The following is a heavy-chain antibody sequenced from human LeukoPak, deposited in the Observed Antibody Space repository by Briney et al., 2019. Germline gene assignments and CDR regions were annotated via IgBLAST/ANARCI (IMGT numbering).Heavy chain of an antibody. CDR3: AGTYTYYYYYYMHV. D-gene: IGHD2-2*02. J-gene: IGHJ6*03. CDR2: INPNSGGT. CDR1: GYTFTGYY. V-gene: IGHV1-2*02. Sequence: ASVKVSCKASGYTFTGYYMHWVRQAPGQGLEWMGWINPNSGGTNYAQKFQGRVTMTRDTSISTAYMELSRLRSDDTAVYYCAGTYTYYYYYYMHVWGKGTTVTISS.